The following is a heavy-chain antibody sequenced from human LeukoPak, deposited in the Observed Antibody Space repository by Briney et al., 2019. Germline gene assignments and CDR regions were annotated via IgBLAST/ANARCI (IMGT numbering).Heavy chain of an antibody. CDR3: ARGDCSSTSCYNNWFDP. CDR1: GYTFTGYY. Sequence: GASVKVSCKASGYTFTGYYMHWVRQAPGQGLEWMGWINPNSGGTNYSQKFQGRVTTTRDTSISTAYMELSRLRSDDTAVYYCARGDCSSTSCYNNWFDPWGQGTLVTVSS. D-gene: IGHD2-2*01. J-gene: IGHJ5*02. CDR2: INPNSGGT. V-gene: IGHV1-2*02.